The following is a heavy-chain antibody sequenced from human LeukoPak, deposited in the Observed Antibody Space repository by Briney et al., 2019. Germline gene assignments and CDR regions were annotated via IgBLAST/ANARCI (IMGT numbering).Heavy chain of an antibody. D-gene: IGHD3-16*02. J-gene: IGHJ3*02. Sequence: TSETLSLTCTASGGSISSGYYWGWIRQPPGKGLEWIGSIYHSGSTYYNPSLKSRVTISVDTSKNQFSLKLSSVTAADTAVYYCARTRYDAFDIWGQGTMVTVSS. V-gene: IGHV4-38-2*02. CDR2: IYHSGST. CDR3: ARTRYDAFDI. CDR1: GGSISSGYY.